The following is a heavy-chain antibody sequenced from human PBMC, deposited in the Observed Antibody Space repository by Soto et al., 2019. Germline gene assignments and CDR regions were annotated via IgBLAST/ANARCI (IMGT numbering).Heavy chain of an antibody. Sequence: SETLSLTCTVSGGSISSGGYYWSWIRQHPGKGLEWIGYIYYSGSTYYNPSLKSRVTISVDTSKNQFSLKLSSVTAADTAVYYCARDRFNGDFDYWGQGTLVTVSS. D-gene: IGHD3-10*01. CDR2: IYYSGST. V-gene: IGHV4-31*03. CDR3: ARDRFNGDFDY. J-gene: IGHJ4*02. CDR1: GGSISSGGYY.